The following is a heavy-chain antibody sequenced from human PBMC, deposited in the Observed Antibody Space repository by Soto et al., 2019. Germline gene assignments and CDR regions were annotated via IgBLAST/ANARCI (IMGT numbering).Heavy chain of an antibody. CDR2: TYYRSKWYS. Sequence: QTLSLTCAISGVSVSITSAAWSWIRQSPSRGLEWLGRTYYRSKWYSDYAVSVKSRITINPDTSKNQFSLQLNSVTPEDTAVYYCARGSYYSGWVWGQGTLVTVSS. CDR1: GVSVSITSAA. V-gene: IGHV6-1*01. D-gene: IGHD6-19*01. CDR3: ARGSYYSGWV. J-gene: IGHJ4*02.